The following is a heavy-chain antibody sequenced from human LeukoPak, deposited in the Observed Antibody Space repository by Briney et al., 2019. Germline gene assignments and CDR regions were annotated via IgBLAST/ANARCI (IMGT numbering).Heavy chain of an antibody. J-gene: IGHJ4*02. CDR2: ISGSGGST. CDR1: GFTFSSYA. CDR3: AKPRGGFGELLCLGY. D-gene: IGHD3-10*01. Sequence: TGGSLRLSCAASGFTFSSYAMRWVGQAPGKGGEGGSAISGSGGSTYYADSVKGRFTISRDNSNSTLYLQMNSLRAEDTAVYYCAKPRGGFGELLCLGYWGQGTLVTVSS. V-gene: IGHV3-23*01.